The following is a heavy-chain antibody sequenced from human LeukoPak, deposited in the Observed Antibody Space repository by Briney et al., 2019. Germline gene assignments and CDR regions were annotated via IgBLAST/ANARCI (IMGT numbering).Heavy chain of an antibody. D-gene: IGHD1-26*01. J-gene: IGHJ4*02. V-gene: IGHV1-18*01. CDR2: ISTYNGDT. Sequence: ASVKVSCKASGYTFSNYGITWVRQAPGQGLEWMGWISTYNGDTNYAQKIQGRVTMTTDTSTSTTYMDLRSLRPDDTAVYYCARDSGSSPGDYWGQGTLVTVSS. CDR1: GYTFSNYG. CDR3: ARDSGSSPGDY.